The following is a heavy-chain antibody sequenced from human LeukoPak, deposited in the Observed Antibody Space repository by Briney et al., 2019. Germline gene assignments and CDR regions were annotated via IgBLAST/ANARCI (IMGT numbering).Heavy chain of an antibody. CDR2: INPDGTII. V-gene: IGHV3-74*01. CDR3: ARVGNSIFGAAMDAFDI. Sequence: GGSLRLSCVGSGFTYTDYWMHWFRQAPGKGPVWVSRINPDGTIIDYADSVKGRFSISRDKATNSLYLEMNSLRGEDTAFFYCARVGNSIFGAAMDAFDIWSQGTLVTVSS. D-gene: IGHD3-3*01. J-gene: IGHJ3*02. CDR1: GFTYTDYW.